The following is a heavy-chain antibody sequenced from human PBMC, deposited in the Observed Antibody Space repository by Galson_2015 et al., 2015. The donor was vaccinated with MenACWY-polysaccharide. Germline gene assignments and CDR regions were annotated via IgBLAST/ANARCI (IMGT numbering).Heavy chain of an antibody. Sequence: SLRLSCAASGFTFRTYRMTWVRQAPGKGLEWVSYITGNSGTIYYADSVKGRFTISRDNAKNSLNLQMDSLRDDDTALYYCARDSSIAGADDYWGQGTLVTVS. V-gene: IGHV3-48*02. CDR1: GFTFRTYR. D-gene: IGHD6-13*01. CDR3: ARDSSIAGADDY. J-gene: IGHJ4*02. CDR2: ITGNSGTI.